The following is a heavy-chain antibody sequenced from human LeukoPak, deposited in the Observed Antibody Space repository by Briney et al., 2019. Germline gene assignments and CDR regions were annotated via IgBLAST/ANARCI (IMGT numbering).Heavy chain of an antibody. CDR1: GFTVSSNY. CDR2: IYSGGST. Sequence: GGSLRLSCAASGFTVSSNYMSWVRQAPGKGLEWVSVIYSGGSTYYADSVKGRFTISRDSSKNTLYLQINSLRVEDTAVYYCARDRLYISSSEDYWGQGILVTVSS. CDR3: ARDRLYISSSEDY. V-gene: IGHV3-53*01. J-gene: IGHJ4*02. D-gene: IGHD6-6*01.